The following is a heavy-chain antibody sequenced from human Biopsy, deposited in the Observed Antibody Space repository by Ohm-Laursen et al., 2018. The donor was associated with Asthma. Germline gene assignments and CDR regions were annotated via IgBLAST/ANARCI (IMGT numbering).Heavy chain of an antibody. V-gene: IGHV4-31*03. CDR1: GGSISSSGYY. D-gene: IGHD7-27*01. CDR3: ARWGSFGFDY. J-gene: IGHJ4*02. Sequence: PSQTLSLTCTVSGGSISSSGYYWSWIRQHPGKGLEWIGYIYYSGSTYYNPSLKSRVTISVDTSKNQFSLNLSSVTAADTAVYYCARWGSFGFDYWGQGTLVTVPS. CDR2: IYYSGST.